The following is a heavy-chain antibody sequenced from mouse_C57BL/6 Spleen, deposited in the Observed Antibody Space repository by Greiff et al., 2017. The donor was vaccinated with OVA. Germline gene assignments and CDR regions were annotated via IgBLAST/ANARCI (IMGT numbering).Heavy chain of an antibody. CDR1: GYSITSGYY. V-gene: IGHV3-6*01. CDR3: ASPAYYDYEGFAY. CDR2: ISYDGSN. Sequence: EVKLLESGPGLVKPSQSLSLTCSVTGYSITSGYYWNWIRQFPGNKLEWMGYISYDGSNNYNPSLKNRISITRDTSKNQFFLKLNSVTTEDTATYYCASPAYYDYEGFAYWGQGTLVTVSA. J-gene: IGHJ3*01. D-gene: IGHD2-4*01.